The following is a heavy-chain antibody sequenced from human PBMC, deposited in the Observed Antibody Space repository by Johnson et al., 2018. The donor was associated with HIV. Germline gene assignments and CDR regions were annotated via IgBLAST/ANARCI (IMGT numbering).Heavy chain of an antibody. J-gene: IGHJ3*02. Sequence: QMLLVESGGGVVQPGRSLRLSCAASGFTFSNFALHWVRQAPGKGLEWVAIISYDGNNNYYADSVKGRFTISRDNSKNTLYMQMNSLKPEDTALYYCARIGGSYLVLWAFDIWGQGTMVTVSS. CDR2: ISYDGNNN. CDR3: ARIGGSYLVLWAFDI. CDR1: GFTFSNFA. D-gene: IGHD1-26*01. V-gene: IGHV3-30-3*01.